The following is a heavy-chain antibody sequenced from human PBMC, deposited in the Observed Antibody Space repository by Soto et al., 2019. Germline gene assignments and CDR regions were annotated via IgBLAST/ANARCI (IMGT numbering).Heavy chain of an antibody. CDR3: ARGDYDFWSGYTHLQPDY. CDR1: GYTFTSYG. Sequence: GASVKVSCKASGYTFTSYGISWVRQAPGQGLEWMGWISAYNGNTNYAQKLQGRVTMTTDTSTSTAYMELRSLRSDDTAVYYCARGDYDFWSGYTHLQPDYWGQGTLVTVSS. J-gene: IGHJ4*02. V-gene: IGHV1-18*01. D-gene: IGHD3-3*01. CDR2: ISAYNGNT.